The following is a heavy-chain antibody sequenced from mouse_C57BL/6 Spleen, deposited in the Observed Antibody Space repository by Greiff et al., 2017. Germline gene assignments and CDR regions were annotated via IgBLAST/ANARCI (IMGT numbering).Heavy chain of an antibody. CDR3: ARGGNYFSWFAY. D-gene: IGHD2-1*01. CDR2: IYPGDGDP. CDR1: GYAFSSYW. V-gene: IGHV1-80*01. Sequence: VQLQQSGAELVKPGASVKISCKASGYAFSSYWMNWVKQRPGKGLEWIGQIYPGDGDPNYNGKFKGKATLTADKSSSTAYMQLSSLTSEDSAVYFCARGGNYFSWFAYWGQGTLVTVSA. J-gene: IGHJ3*01.